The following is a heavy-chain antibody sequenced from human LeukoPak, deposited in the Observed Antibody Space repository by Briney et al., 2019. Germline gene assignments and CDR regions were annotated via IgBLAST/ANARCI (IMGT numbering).Heavy chain of an antibody. J-gene: IGHJ4*02. Sequence: ASVKVSYKASGYTFTSYGISWVRQAPGQGLQWMGWINTNTGDPTYAQGFRGRFFFSLDSSLTTTYLQISTLEPGDTAVYYCVRARRGTVAGLDYWGQGTLVTVSS. V-gene: IGHV7-4-1*01. CDR3: VRARRGTVAGLDY. CDR1: GYTFTSYG. D-gene: IGHD6-19*01. CDR2: INTNTGDP.